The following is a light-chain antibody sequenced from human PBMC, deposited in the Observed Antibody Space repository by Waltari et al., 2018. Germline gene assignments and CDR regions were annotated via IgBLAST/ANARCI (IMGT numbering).Light chain of an antibody. CDR1: QNIGNN. Sequence: DIQVTQSPSSLSASVGDRVSITCRASQNIGNNLNWYQQQPGRAPKLLIYDVSSLNSGVPSRFRGSSSGTGFTLTISSLQPEDFATYYCQQSFTIPVAFGGGTKVDI. J-gene: IGKJ4*01. CDR3: QQSFTIPVA. V-gene: IGKV1-39*01. CDR2: DVS.